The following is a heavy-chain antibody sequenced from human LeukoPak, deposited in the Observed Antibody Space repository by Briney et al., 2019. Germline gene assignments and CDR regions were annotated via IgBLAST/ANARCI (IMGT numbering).Heavy chain of an antibody. CDR3: AGIRVLPCFGGSPPP. CDR1: GGSFSGYY. J-gene: IGHJ5*02. V-gene: IGHV4-34*01. CDR2: INHSGST. D-gene: IGHD3-10*01. Sequence: PSETLSLTCAVYGGSFSGYYWSWIRQPPGKGLEWIGEINHSGSTNYNPSLKSRVTISVDTSKNQFSLKLSSVTAADTAVFYCAGIRVLPCFGGSPPPWGQGTLVTVSS.